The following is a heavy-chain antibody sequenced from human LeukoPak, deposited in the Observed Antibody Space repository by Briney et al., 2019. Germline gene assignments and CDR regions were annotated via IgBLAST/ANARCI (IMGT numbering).Heavy chain of an antibody. J-gene: IGHJ6*02. D-gene: IGHD6-13*01. CDR3: ARDMASGTVDV. Sequence: KTSETLSLTCTVSGGSISSGGYYWSWIRQHPGKGLEWIGYIYYSGSTYYNPSLKSRVTISVDTSKNQFSLKLSSVTAADTAVYYCARDMASGTVDVWGQGTTVTVSS. CDR1: GGSISSGGYY. CDR2: IYYSGST. V-gene: IGHV4-31*03.